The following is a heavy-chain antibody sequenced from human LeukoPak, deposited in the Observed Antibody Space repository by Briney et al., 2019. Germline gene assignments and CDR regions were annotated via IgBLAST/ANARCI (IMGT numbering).Heavy chain of an antibody. CDR1: GGSISSSIYY. V-gene: IGHV4-39*07. J-gene: IGHJ3*01. CDR2: IYYSGST. CDR3: AATKGDLYAFDV. D-gene: IGHD2-8*01. Sequence: SETLSLTCTVSGGSISSSIYYWGWVRQPPGKGLEWIGSIYYSGSTYYNPSLKSRVTISVDTSKSQFSLQLSSVIAADTALYYCAATKGDLYAFDVWGQGTMVTVSS.